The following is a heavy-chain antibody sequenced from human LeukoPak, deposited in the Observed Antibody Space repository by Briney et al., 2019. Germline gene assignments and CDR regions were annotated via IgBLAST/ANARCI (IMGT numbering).Heavy chain of an antibody. CDR1: GGSISSYY. CDR3: ARDHLEASFRGVISYNWFDP. Sequence: KPSETLSLTCTVSGGSISSYYWSWIRQPPGKGLEWIGYIYYSGSTNYNPSLKSRVTISVDTSKNQFSLKLSSVTAADTAVYYCARDHLEASFRGVISYNWFDPWGQGTLVTVSS. CDR2: IYYSGST. J-gene: IGHJ5*02. V-gene: IGHV4-59*01. D-gene: IGHD3-10*01.